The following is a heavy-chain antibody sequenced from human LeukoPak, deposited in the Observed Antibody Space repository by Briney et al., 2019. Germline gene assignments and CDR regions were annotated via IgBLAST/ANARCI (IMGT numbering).Heavy chain of an antibody. CDR1: GDYSSSSSYY. V-gene: IGHV4-39*02. CDR2: INYSGST. D-gene: IGHD2-21*01. J-gene: IGHJ4*02. CDR3: AAYSTVLAGGVTFYPRDY. Sequence: SETLSLTCTVSGDYSSSSSYYWCRIRQPPGKGLEWIGSINYSGSTYYNPSLKSRVTISLNTSKNHFSLKLSSVTAADTAVYYCAAYSTVLAGGVTFYPRDYWGQGALVTVSS.